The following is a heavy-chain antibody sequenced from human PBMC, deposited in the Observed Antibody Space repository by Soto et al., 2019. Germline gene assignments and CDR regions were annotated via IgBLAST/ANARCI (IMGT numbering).Heavy chain of an antibody. Sequence: EVQLVESGGGVVRPGGSLRLSCAASGFTFDDYGMGWVRQAPGKGLEWVSGISWNGRSTGFAESVKGRFTISRDSAKSSLYLQMNSLRAEDTAFYYCARYSDSTNLYYFDYWGQGTLVTVSS. D-gene: IGHD2-15*01. CDR1: GFTFDDYG. CDR3: ARYSDSTNLYYFDY. J-gene: IGHJ4*02. V-gene: IGHV3-20*04. CDR2: ISWNGRST.